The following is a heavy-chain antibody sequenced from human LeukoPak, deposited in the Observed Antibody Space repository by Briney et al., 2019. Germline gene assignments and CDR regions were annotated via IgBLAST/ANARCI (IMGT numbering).Heavy chain of an antibody. CDR1: GYTFTGYY. D-gene: IGHD3-3*01. CDR3: ARDHRHTIFGVVIHTIPPTYDY. Sequence: ASVKVSCKASGYTFTGYYMHWVRQAPGQGLEWMGWINPNSGGTNYAQKFQGRVTMTRDTSISTAYMELSRLRSDDTAVYYCARDHRHTIFGVVIHTIPPTYDYWGQGTLVTVSS. V-gene: IGHV1-2*02. CDR2: INPNSGGT. J-gene: IGHJ4*02.